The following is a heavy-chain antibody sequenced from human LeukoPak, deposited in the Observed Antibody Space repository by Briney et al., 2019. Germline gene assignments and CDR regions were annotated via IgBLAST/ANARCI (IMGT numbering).Heavy chain of an antibody. CDR3: ARVLSIVATVERWFDP. CDR1: GGSVSSGSYY. J-gene: IGHJ5*02. D-gene: IGHD5-12*01. V-gene: IGHV4-61*01. CDR2: IYYSGST. Sequence: KPSETLSLTCTVSGGSVSSGSYYWSWIRQPPGKGLEWIGHIYYSGSTNYNPSLKSRVTISVDTSKNQFSLKLSSVTAADTAVYYCARVLSIVATVERWFDPWGQGTLVTVSS.